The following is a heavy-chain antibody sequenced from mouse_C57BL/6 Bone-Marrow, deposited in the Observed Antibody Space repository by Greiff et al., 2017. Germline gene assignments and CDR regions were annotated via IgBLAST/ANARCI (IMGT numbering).Heavy chain of an antibody. V-gene: IGHV3-6*01. Sequence: EVKLMESGPGLVKPSQSLSLTCSVTGYSITSGYYWNWIRQFPGNKLEWMGYISYDGSNNYNPSLKNRISITRDTSKNQFFLKLNSVTTEDTATYYCARDRYGSFAYWGQGTLVTVSA. CDR2: ISYDGSN. CDR3: ARDRYGSFAY. D-gene: IGHD1-1*01. CDR1: GYSITSGYY. J-gene: IGHJ3*01.